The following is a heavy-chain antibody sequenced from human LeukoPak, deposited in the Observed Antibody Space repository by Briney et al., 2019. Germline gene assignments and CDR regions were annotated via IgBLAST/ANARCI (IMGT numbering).Heavy chain of an antibody. D-gene: IGHD2-2*01. V-gene: IGHV3-66*01. J-gene: IGHJ4*02. CDR3: AKVGLFRPAYYFDY. CDR2: IYSGGST. CDR1: GFTVSSNY. Sequence: GGSLRLSCAASGFTVSSNYMSWVRQAPGKGLEWVSVIYSGGSTYYADSVKGRFTISRDNSKNTLYLQMNSLRAEDTAVYYCAKVGLFRPAYYFDYWGQGTLVTVSS.